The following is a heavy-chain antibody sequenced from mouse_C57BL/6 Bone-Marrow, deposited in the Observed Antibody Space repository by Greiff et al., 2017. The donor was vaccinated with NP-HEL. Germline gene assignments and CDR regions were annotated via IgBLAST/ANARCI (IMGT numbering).Heavy chain of an antibody. CDR1: GFTFSSYA. J-gene: IGHJ4*01. CDR2: ISDGGSYT. V-gene: IGHV5-4*01. D-gene: IGHD3-3*01. CDR3: ARDEGPYAMDY. Sequence: EVHLVESGGGLVKPGGSLKLSCAASGFTFSSYAMSWVRQTPEKRLEWVATISDGGSYTYYPDNVKGRFTISRDNAKNNLYLQMSHLKSEDTAMYYCARDEGPYAMDYWGQGTSVTVSS.